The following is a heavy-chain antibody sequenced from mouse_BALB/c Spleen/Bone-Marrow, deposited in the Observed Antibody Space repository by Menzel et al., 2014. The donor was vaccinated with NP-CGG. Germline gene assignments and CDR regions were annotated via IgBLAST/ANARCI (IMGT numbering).Heavy chain of an antibody. D-gene: IGHD1-2*01. CDR2: INPYNDGI. CDR1: GYTFXRYV. V-gene: IGHV1-14*01. J-gene: IGHJ4*01. Sequence: EVKVVESGPELVKPGASVKMSCEASGYTFXRYVIRWVRQKPGQGLEWIGYINPYNDGIKYNEKFKGKATLTSDKSSSTAYMELSSLTSEDSAVYYCASGTPATSYYALDYWGQGTSVTVSS. CDR3: ASGTPATSYYALDY.